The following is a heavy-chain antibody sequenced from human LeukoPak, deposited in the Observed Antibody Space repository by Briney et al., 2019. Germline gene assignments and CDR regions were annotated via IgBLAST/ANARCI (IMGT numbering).Heavy chain of an antibody. D-gene: IGHD2-2*01. V-gene: IGHV3-23*01. CDR1: GFTFSSYA. Sequence: PGGSLRLSCAASGFTFSSYAMSWVRQAPGMGLEWVSAISGNSGNTHYADSVKGRFTISRDNSKNTLYLQMNSLRAEDTAIYYCAKPARVVAVDYWGQGTLVTVSS. CDR2: ISGNSGNT. CDR3: AKPARVVAVDY. J-gene: IGHJ4*02.